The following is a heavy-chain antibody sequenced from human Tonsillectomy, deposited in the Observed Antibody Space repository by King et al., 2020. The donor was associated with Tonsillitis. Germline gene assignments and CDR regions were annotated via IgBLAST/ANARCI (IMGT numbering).Heavy chain of an antibody. CDR2: IRSKTEGGTT. CDR1: DFTFSNAR. Sequence: VQLVESGGGLVEPGGSLRLSCATSDFTFSNARMTWVRQAPGKGLEWVGRIRSKTEGGTTDYAAPVKGRFTISRDDSKNTVFLQMNSLKSEDTAVYYCNTDPTAAYWGQGTLVTVSS. V-gene: IGHV3-15*01. D-gene: IGHD1-26*01. J-gene: IGHJ4*02. CDR3: NTDPTAAY.